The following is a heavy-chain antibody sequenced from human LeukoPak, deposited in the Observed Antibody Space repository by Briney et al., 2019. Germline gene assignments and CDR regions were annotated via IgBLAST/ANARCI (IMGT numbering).Heavy chain of an antibody. Sequence: SETLSLTCTVSGGSISSNSYYWDWIRQPPGKGLEWIGTIYYSGSTSYNPSLKSRVTISVDTPKNQFSLKLSSVTAADTAVYYCARVFHPTSSQFYFDXXXXGTLVTVSS. J-gene: IGHJ4*02. D-gene: IGHD2-2*01. V-gene: IGHV4-39*07. CDR1: GGSISSNSYY. CDR2: IYYSGST. CDR3: ARVFHPTSSQFYFDX.